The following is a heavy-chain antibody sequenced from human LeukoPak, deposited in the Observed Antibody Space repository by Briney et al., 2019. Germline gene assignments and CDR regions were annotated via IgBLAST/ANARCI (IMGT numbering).Heavy chain of an antibody. Sequence: PGGSLRLSCAASGFTFDDYAMHWVRQAPGKGLGWVSGISWNSGSIGYEDSVKGRFTISRDNAKNSLYLQMNSLRAEDTALYYCAKDRPRSGHTSYYFDYWGQGPLVTVSS. CDR3: AKDRPRSGHTSYYFDY. CDR2: ISWNSGSI. CDR1: GFTFDDYA. V-gene: IGHV3-9*01. J-gene: IGHJ4*02. D-gene: IGHD2-15*01.